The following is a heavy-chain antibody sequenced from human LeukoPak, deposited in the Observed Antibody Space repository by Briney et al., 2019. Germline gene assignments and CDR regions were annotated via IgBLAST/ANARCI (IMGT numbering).Heavy chain of an antibody. J-gene: IGHJ4*02. D-gene: IGHD6-13*01. V-gene: IGHV3-30*02. CDR3: AKDYGSWPYYLDY. CDR2: IRYDGSDK. Sequence: GGSLRLSCAASGFIFTDYGMHWVRQASGKGLEWLTFIRYDGSDKYYADPVKGRFTISRDNSKKTLYLQMNSLRAEDTAVYYCAKDYGSWPYYLDYWGQGTLVTVSS. CDR1: GFIFTDYG.